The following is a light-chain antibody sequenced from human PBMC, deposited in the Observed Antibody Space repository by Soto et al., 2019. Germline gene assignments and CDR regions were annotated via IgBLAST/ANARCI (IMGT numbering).Light chain of an antibody. V-gene: IGLV2-8*01. J-gene: IGLJ1*01. CDR3: SSYAGSNNYV. CDR2: EVS. CDR1: SSDVGGYNY. Sequence: QSVLTQPPSASGSPGQSVTISCTGTSSDVGGYNYVSWYQQHPGKAPKLMIYEVSKRPSGVPDRFSGSKSGNTASLTVPGLQAEDEADYCCSSYAGSNNYVFGSGTKVTVL.